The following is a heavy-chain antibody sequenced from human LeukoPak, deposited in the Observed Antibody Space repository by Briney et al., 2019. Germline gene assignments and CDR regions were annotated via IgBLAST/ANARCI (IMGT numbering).Heavy chain of an antibody. CDR1: GFTFSSYS. J-gene: IGHJ4*02. Sequence: GGSLRLSCAASGFTFSSYSMNWVRQAPGKGLEWVSSISSSSSYIYYADSVKGRFTISRDNDKNSLYLQMNSLRAEDTAVYYCARESDYDILTAPDYWGQGTLVTVSS. CDR3: ARESDYDILTAPDY. CDR2: ISSSSSYI. V-gene: IGHV3-21*01. D-gene: IGHD3-9*01.